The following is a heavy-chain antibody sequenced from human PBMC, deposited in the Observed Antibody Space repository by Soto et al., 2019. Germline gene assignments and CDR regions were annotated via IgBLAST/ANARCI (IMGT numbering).Heavy chain of an antibody. V-gene: IGHV1-18*01. CDR2: ISAYNGNT. D-gene: IGHD6-19*01. CDR3: ARPREAGKNYYGVDV. CDR1: GYTFTSYG. Sequence: ASVKVSCKASGYTFTSYGISWVRQAPGQGLEWMGWISAYNGNTNYAQKLQGRVTMTEDTSTDTAYMELSSLRSEDTAVYYCARPREAGKNYYGVDVWGQGTTVTVSS. J-gene: IGHJ6*02.